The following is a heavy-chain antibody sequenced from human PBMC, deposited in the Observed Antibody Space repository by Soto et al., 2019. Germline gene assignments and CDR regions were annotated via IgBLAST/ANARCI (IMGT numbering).Heavy chain of an antibody. J-gene: IGHJ6*02. CDR2: IYYSGST. CDR1: GGSVSSGSYY. V-gene: IGHV4-61*01. D-gene: IGHD2-15*01. CDR3: ASGSGGSSLGYYYGMDV. Sequence: SETLSLTCTVSGGSVSSGSYYWSWIRQPPGKGLEWIGYIYYSGSTNYNPSLKSRVAISVDTSKNQFSLKLSPVTAADTAVYYCASGSGGSSLGYYYGMDVWGQGTTVTVSS.